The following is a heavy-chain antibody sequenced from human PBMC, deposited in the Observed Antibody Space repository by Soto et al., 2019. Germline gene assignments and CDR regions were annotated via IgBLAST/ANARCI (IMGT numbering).Heavy chain of an antibody. Sequence: SETLSLTCTVPDGSISSYYWSWIRQPPGKGLEWIGYIYYSGSTNSNPSLKSRVTISVDTSKNQFSLKLSSVTAADTAVYFCARVFQSPDTALVMDYWGQGTLVTVSS. V-gene: IGHV4-59*01. CDR3: ARVFQSPDTALVMDY. CDR1: DGSISSYY. CDR2: IYYSGST. D-gene: IGHD5-18*01. J-gene: IGHJ4*02.